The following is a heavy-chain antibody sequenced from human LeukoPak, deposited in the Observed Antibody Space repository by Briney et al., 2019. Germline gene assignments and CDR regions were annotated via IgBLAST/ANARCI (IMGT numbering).Heavy chain of an antibody. D-gene: IGHD3-10*01. CDR1: GGSISSYY. CDR3: ARVTLFRGAQIDS. J-gene: IGHJ4*02. CDR2: IYTSGST. Sequence: MSSETLSLTCTVSGGSISSYYWSWIRQPAGKGLEWIGRIYTSGSTNYNPSLKSRVTMSVDTPKNQFSLKLISVTAADTAVYFCARVTLFRGAQIDSWGQGTLVTVSS. V-gene: IGHV4-4*07.